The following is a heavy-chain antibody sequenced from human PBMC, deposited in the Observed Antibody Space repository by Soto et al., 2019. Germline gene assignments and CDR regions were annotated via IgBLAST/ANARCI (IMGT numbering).Heavy chain of an antibody. Sequence: GGSLRLSCAASGFTFTGYWMHWVRQAPGMGLVWVSRINSDGSSTNYADSVKGRFTISRDNAKNMVYLQMNSLRAEDTAVYYCASGLVEYSSSWFDYWGQGTPVTVSS. J-gene: IGHJ5*01. D-gene: IGHD6-13*01. CDR2: INSDGSST. CDR1: GFTFTGYW. V-gene: IGHV3-74*01. CDR3: ASGLVEYSSSWFDY.